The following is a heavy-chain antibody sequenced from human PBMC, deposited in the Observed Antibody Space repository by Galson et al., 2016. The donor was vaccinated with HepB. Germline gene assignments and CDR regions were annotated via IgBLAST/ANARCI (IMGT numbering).Heavy chain of an antibody. CDR1: GLNFSRYP. V-gene: IGHV3-23*01. CDR3: AQDASYSSTFAH. J-gene: IGHJ4*02. CDR2: ISGSGGST. D-gene: IGHD4-11*01. Sequence: SLRLSCAASGLNFSRYPMSWVRQAPGKGLEWVSAISGSGGSTYYADSVKGRFTISRDNSKNTLYLQMNSLRADDTAMYYCAQDASYSSTFAHWGQGTPVTVSS.